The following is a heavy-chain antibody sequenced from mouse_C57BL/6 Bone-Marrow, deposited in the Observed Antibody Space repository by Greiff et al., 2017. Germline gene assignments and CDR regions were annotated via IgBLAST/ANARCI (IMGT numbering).Heavy chain of an antibody. Sequence: EVQLVESGGGLVKPGGSLKLSCAASGFTFSSYSMPWVRQTPEKWLEWVATISGGGGNTYYPDSVKGRSTISRDNAKNTIYLQMSSLESEDTALLYFARHSLVYCDGSYAVDYWGQGTSVTVSS. D-gene: IGHD1-1*01. CDR1: GFTFSSYS. CDR2: ISGGGGNT. V-gene: IGHV5-9*01. CDR3: ARHSLVYCDGSYAVDY. J-gene: IGHJ4*01.